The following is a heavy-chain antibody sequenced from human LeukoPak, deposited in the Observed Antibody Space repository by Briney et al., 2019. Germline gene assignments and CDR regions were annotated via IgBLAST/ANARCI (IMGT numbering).Heavy chain of an antibody. Sequence: PSETLSLTCTVSGYSISSGYFWGWIRQPPGKGLEWIGSIYHSGTSYYNPSLKSRVTISVDTSKNQFSLKLSSVTAADTAVYYCARGRLTMVRGVTHPSTVRFDYWGQGTLVTVSS. V-gene: IGHV4-38-2*02. CDR2: IYHSGTS. CDR3: ARGRLTMVRGVTHPSTVRFDY. CDR1: GYSISSGYF. J-gene: IGHJ4*02. D-gene: IGHD3-10*01.